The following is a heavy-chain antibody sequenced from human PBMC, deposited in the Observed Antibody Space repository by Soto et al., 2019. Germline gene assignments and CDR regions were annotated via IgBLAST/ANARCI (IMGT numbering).Heavy chain of an antibody. Sequence: QVQLQQSGPGLVEPSETLSLTCTVSGDSMSGFYWSWIRQSAEKGLEWIGRISATGATTYVPSLKSRITLSIDTSKNQFSLNLKFVSAADTAVYFCARDQSGAADVWGQGTVVTVS. CDR1: GDSMSGFY. CDR2: ISATGAT. D-gene: IGHD3-10*01. V-gene: IGHV4-4*07. J-gene: IGHJ3*01. CDR3: ARDQSGAADV.